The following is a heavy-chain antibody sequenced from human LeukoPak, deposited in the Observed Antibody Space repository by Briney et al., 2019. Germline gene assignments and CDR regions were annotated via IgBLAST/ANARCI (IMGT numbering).Heavy chain of an antibody. CDR3: AKSTGGATTFDY. V-gene: IGHV3-9*01. J-gene: IGHJ4*02. CDR1: GFTFSSYA. Sequence: GGSLRLSCAASGFTFSSYAMSWVRQAPGKGLEWVSGISWNSGSIGYADSVKGRFTISRDNAKNSLYLQMNSLRAEDTALYYCAKSTGGATTFDYWGQGTLVTVSS. D-gene: IGHD1-26*01. CDR2: ISWNSGSI.